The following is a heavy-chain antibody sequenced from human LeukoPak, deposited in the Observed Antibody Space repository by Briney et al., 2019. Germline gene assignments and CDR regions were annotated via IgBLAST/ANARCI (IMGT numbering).Heavy chain of an antibody. CDR3: ARRRARHDYGDYV. D-gene: IGHD4-17*01. CDR2: IYYSGST. J-gene: IGHJ4*02. Sequence: PSETLSLTCTVSGGSISSSSYYWGWIRQPPGKGLEWIGSIYYSGSTYYNPSLKSRVTISVDTSKNQFSLKLSSVTAADTAVYYCARRRARHDYGDYVWGQGTLVTVPS. CDR1: GGSISSSSYY. V-gene: IGHV4-39*01.